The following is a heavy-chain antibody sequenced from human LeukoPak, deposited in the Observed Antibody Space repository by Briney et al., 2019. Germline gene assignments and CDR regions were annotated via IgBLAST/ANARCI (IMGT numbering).Heavy chain of an antibody. CDR2: ISSSSSYI. J-gene: IGHJ4*02. CDR3: AKAGTMIVVVSTPFDY. CDR1: GFTFSSYS. D-gene: IGHD3-22*01. V-gene: IGHV3-21*01. Sequence: KTGGSLRLSCAASGFTFSSYSMNWVRQAPGKGLEWVSSISSSSSYIYYAASVKGRFTISRDNAKNSLYLQMNSLRAEDTAVYYCAKAGTMIVVVSTPFDYWDQGTLVTVSS.